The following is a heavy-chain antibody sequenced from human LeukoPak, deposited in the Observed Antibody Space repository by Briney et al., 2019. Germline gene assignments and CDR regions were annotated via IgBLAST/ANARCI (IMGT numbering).Heavy chain of an antibody. V-gene: IGHV3-33*06. CDR3: AKGEDSGYYDY. D-gene: IGHD3-22*01. CDR1: GFTFSSYG. J-gene: IGHJ4*02. CDR2: IWYDGSNK. Sequence: PGGSLRLSCAASGFTFSSYGMHWVRQAPGKGLEWVAVIWYDGSNKYYADSVKGRFTISRDNSKNTLYLQMNSLRAEDTAVYYCAKGEDSGYYDYWGQGTLLTVSS.